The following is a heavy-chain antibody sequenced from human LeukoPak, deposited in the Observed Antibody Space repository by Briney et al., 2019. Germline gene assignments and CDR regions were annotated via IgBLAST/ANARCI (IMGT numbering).Heavy chain of an antibody. J-gene: IGHJ4*02. CDR3: AKSPTSPTGYSWTPFGY. D-gene: IGHD1-20*01. CDR2: ISGSGGST. CDR1: GFTFSSYA. Sequence: GGSLRLSCAASGFTFSSYAMSWVRQAPGKGLEWVSAISGSGGSTYYADSVKGRFTISRDNSKNTLYLQMNSLRAEDTAVYYCAKSPTSPTGYSWTPFGYWGQGTLVTVSS. V-gene: IGHV3-23*01.